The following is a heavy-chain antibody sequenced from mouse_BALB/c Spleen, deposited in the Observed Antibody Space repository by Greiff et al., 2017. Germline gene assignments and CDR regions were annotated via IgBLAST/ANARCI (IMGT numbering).Heavy chain of an antibody. Sequence: VQLQQSGPGLVAPSQSLSITCTVSGFSLTDYGVSWIRQPPGKGLEWLGVIWGGGSTYYNSALKSRLSISKDNSKSQVFLKMNSLQTDDTAMYYCAKHDDGNYVRSFAYWGQGTLVTVSA. CDR1: GFSLTDYG. CDR2: IWGGGST. V-gene: IGHV2-6-5*01. J-gene: IGHJ3*01. D-gene: IGHD2-3*01. CDR3: AKHDDGNYVRSFAY.